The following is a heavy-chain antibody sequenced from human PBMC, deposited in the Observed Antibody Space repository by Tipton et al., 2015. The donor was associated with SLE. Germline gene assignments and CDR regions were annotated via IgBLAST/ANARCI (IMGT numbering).Heavy chain of an antibody. CDR1: GDSVSSNSAA. CDR3: ARAGGEAFDI. V-gene: IGHV6-1*01. CDR2: TYYRSKWYN. D-gene: IGHD3-16*01. Sequence: TLSLTCAISGDSVSSNSAAWNWIRQSPSRGLEWLGRTYYRSKWYNDYAVSVKSRITINPDTSKIQFSLQLNSLTPDDTAVYYCARAGGEAFDIWGQGTMVTVSS. J-gene: IGHJ3*02.